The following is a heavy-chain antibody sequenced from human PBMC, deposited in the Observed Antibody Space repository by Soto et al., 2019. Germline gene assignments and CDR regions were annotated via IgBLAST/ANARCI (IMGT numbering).Heavy chain of an antibody. J-gene: IGHJ6*02. D-gene: IGHD6-19*01. V-gene: IGHV1-69*13. CDR2: IIPIFGTA. CDR3: ARARSEWLVRGYYYYYYGMDV. Sequence: SVKVSCKASGGTFSSYAISWVRQAPGQGLEWMGGIIPIFGTANYAQKFQGRVTITADESTSTAYMELSSLRSEDTAVYYCARARSEWLVRGYYYYYYGMDVWGQGTTVTVSS. CDR1: GGTFSSYA.